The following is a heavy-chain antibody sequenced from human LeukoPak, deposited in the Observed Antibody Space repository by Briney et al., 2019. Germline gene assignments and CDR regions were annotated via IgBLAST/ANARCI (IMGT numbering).Heavy chain of an antibody. V-gene: IGHV1-46*01. J-gene: IGHJ4*02. CDR2: INPSGGIT. CDR1: GYTFTSYY. D-gene: IGHD5-18*01. CDR3: ARDPTNGYGYDSYYFDY. Sequence: GASVKVSCKASGYTFTSYYMHWVRQAPGQGLEWRGIINPSGGITSYAQKFQGRVTMTRDTSTSTVYMELSSLRSEDTAVYYCARDPTNGYGYDSYYFDYWGQGTLVTVSS.